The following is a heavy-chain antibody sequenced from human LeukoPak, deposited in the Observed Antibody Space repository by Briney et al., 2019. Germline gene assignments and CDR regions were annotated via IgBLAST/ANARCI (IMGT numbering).Heavy chain of an antibody. CDR3: ARDDYGGNSVLWVYYGMDV. J-gene: IGHJ6*02. V-gene: IGHV3-23*01. Sequence: LAGGSLRLSCAASGFTFSSYAMSWVRQAPGKGLEWVSAISVGGNTYYADSVKGRFTISRDNSKNTLYLQMNSLRAEDTAVYFCARDDYGGNSVLWVYYGMDVWGQGTTVTVSS. CDR1: GFTFSSYA. CDR2: ISVGGNT. D-gene: IGHD4-23*01.